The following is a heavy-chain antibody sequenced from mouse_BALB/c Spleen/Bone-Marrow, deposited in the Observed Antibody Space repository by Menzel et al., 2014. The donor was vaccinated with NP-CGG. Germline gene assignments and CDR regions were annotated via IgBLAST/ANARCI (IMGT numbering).Heavy chain of an antibody. CDR1: GYTFTDXN. J-gene: IGHJ3*01. V-gene: IGHV1S29*02. CDR3: ARELGGAY. D-gene: IGHD4-1*01. CDR2: IYPYNGGS. Sequence: VQLKESGPELVKPGASVKISCKASGYTFTDXNXHWVXQSXXXSXEWIXYIYPYNGGSAYNQKFKSKATLTVDNSSSTAYMELRSLTSEDSAVYYCARELGGAYWGQGTLVTVSA.